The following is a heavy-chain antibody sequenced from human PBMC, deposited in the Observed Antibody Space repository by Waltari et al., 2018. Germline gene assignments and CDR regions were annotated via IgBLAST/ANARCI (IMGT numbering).Heavy chain of an antibody. CDR3: ARNLMGGSTWPYHYYYMDV. D-gene: IGHD6-13*01. CDR2: IFYSGTT. CDR1: GDSISSASISAYY. J-gene: IGHJ6*03. Sequence: QVQLQESGPGLVKPSETLSLTCTVSGDSISSASISAYYWNWIRPPPGRGLEWIGNIFYSGTTNYNPSLKSRVTMSVDTSKNQFSLKLTSVTAADTAVYYCARNLMGGSTWPYHYYYMDVWGKGTTVIVSS. V-gene: IGHV4-61*08.